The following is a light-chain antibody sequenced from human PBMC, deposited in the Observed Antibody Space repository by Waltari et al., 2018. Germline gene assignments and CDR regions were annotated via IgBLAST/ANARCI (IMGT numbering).Light chain of an antibody. V-gene: IGLV2-11*01. J-gene: IGLJ3*02. Sequence: QSALTQPRSVSGSPGQSVTISCTGTSSDVGGYNYVSWYQQHPGKAPKLMIYDVSKRPSGVPDRFSGSKSGNTASLPISGLQAEDEADYYCCSYAGSWGVFGGGTKLTVV. CDR1: SSDVGGYNY. CDR3: CSYAGSWGV. CDR2: DVS.